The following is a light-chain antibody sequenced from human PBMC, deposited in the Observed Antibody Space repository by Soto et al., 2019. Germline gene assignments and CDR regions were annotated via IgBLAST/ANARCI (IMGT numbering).Light chain of an antibody. CDR3: QKYNSAPLT. V-gene: IGKV1-27*01. CDR2: AAS. Sequence: DIQMTHSPSSLSASIGDEVTVTCRARQGVGPYVAWYQQKPGKPPKLLLYAASTLHSGVPSRFSGGRSGTDFTLTISSLQPEDVATYYCQKYNSAPLTFGPGTTVDI. J-gene: IGKJ3*01. CDR1: QGVGPY.